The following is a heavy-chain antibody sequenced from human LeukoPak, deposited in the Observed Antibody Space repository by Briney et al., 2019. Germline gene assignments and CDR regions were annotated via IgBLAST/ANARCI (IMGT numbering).Heavy chain of an antibody. CDR3: ARVGGSGYYHYWYFDL. CDR1: GGSISSSSYY. J-gene: IGHJ2*01. D-gene: IGHD3-22*01. CDR2: IYYSGST. V-gene: IGHV4-61*05. Sequence: SETLSLTCTVSGGSISSSSYYWGWIRQPPGKGLEWIGYIYYSGSTNYNPSLKSRVTISVDTSKNQFSLKLSSVTAADTAVYYCARVGGSGYYHYWYFDLWGRGTLVTVSS.